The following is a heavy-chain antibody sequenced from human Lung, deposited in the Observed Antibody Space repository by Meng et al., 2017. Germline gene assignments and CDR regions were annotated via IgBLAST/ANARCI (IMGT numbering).Heavy chain of an antibody. D-gene: IGHD6-25*01. V-gene: IGHV1-2*06. Sequence: VPLWQAGADVKKPGASVEASCKRSGYNFPDYYIHWVRRAPGQGLEWMGRINPKSGDTHYAQKFQARVTMTGDTSISTAYMELSGLRSDDTAMYYCARDEDISAAGKLFGDYWGQGTLVTVSS. J-gene: IGHJ4*02. CDR3: ARDEDISAAGKLFGDY. CDR1: GYNFPDYY. CDR2: INPKSGDT.